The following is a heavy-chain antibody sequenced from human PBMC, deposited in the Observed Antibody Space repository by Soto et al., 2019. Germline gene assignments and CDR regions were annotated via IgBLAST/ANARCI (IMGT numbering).Heavy chain of an antibody. V-gene: IGHV3-30-3*01. J-gene: IGHJ4*02. CDR3: ARDRSRVVVISFQNVPGDFDY. Sequence: GVSLRLSCAASGFTFSSYAMHWGRQAPCKGLEWVAVISYDGSNKYYADSVKGRFTISRDNSKNTLYLQMNSLRAEDTAVYYCARDRSRVVVISFQNVPGDFDYWGQGTLVTVSS. CDR2: ISYDGSNK. D-gene: IGHD3-22*01. CDR1: GFTFSSYA.